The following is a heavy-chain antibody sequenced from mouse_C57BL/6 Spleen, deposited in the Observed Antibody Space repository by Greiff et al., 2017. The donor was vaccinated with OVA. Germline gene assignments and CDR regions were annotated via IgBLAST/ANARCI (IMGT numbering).Heavy chain of an antibody. D-gene: IGHD2-3*01. CDR1: GYTFTEYT. CDR2: FYPGSGSI. CDR3: ARHEAPLYDGCYEDAMDY. V-gene: IGHV1-62-2*01. J-gene: IGHJ4*01. Sequence: VQLQQSGAELVKPGASVKLSCKASGYTFTEYTIHWVKQRSGQGLEWIGWFYPGSGSIKYNEKFKDKATLTADKSSSTVYMELSRLTSEDSAVYFCARHEAPLYDGCYEDAMDYWGQGTSVTVSS.